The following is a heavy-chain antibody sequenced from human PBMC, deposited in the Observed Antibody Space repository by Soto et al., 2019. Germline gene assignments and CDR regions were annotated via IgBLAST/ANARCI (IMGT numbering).Heavy chain of an antibody. CDR3: ATGGHNDGYNFYHGMDV. J-gene: IGHJ6*02. V-gene: IGHV1-69*01. CDR1: GGIFTNNA. CDR2: VIPLFDTA. D-gene: IGHD5-18*01. Sequence: QGQVVQSGAEVKKPGSSVKGSCKVSGGIFTNNAITWLRQALGQGREWLGGVIPLFDTAYYAQIFRGRLRISADGATTTAYMELTGLTSADTAVYFCATGGHNDGYNFYHGMDVWGQGTTVTVS.